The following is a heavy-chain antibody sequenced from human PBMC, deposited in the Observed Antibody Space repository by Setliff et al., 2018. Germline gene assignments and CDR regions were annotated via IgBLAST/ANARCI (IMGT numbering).Heavy chain of an antibody. CDR1: GDSISSGIYH. D-gene: IGHD3-10*01. V-gene: IGHV4-61*02. CDR2: IYVNGGST. J-gene: IGHJ4*02. CDR3: ARDRRWFGPQPIDY. Sequence: PSETLSLTCSVSGDSISSGIYHWSWIRQPAGKGLEWIGRIYVNGGSTYYNPSLKSRVTISVDTSKNQFSLKLSSVTAADTAVYSCARDRRWFGPQPIDYWGQGTLVTVS.